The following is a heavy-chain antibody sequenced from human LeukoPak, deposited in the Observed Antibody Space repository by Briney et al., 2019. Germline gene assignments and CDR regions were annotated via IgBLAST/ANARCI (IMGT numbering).Heavy chain of an antibody. CDR2: IYYSGST. J-gene: IGHJ3*02. V-gene: IGHV4-59*12. D-gene: IGHD3-10*01. Sequence: SETLSLTCTVSGGSISSYYWSWIRQPPGKGLEWIGYIYYSGSTNYNPSLKSRVTISVDASKNQFSLKLSSVTAEDTAVYYCAKDTGLLWFGELLSGAFDIWGQGTMVTVSS. CDR1: GGSISSYY. CDR3: AKDTGLLWFGELLSGAFDI.